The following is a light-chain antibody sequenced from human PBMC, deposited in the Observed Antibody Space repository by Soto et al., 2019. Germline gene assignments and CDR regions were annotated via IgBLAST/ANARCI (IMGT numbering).Light chain of an antibody. Sequence: QSALTQPVSVSGSPGQSITISCTATTSDVDHSNYVSWYQHHPGKAPKLIIYEVSNRPSGVSNRFSGSKSGNTASLSISGLQSEDEADYYCSSYTRSSTYVFGPGTKLTVL. CDR2: EVS. J-gene: IGLJ1*01. V-gene: IGLV2-14*01. CDR1: TSDVDHSNY. CDR3: SSYTRSSTYV.